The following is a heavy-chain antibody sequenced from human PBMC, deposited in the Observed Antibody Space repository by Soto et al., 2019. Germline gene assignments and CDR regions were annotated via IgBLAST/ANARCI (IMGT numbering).Heavy chain of an antibody. D-gene: IGHD6-13*01. V-gene: IGHV5-51*01. CDR1: GYSFTSYW. J-gene: IGHJ1*01. Sequence: GESLKISCKGSGYSFTSYWIGWVRQMPGKGLEWMGIIYPGDSDTRYRQSFKGQVTISDAKSISTAYLQWRSLKASDTAMYYCARLRHSRFWDFQHWGQGTLVTVSS. CDR2: IYPGDSDT. CDR3: ARLRHSRFWDFQH.